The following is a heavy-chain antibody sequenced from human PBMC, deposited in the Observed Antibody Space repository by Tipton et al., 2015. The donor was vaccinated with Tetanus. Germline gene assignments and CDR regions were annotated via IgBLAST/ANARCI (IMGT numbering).Heavy chain of an antibody. D-gene: IGHD3-3*02. Sequence: QLVQSGAEMKKPGSSVKVSCKASGGTFTNYALSWVRQAPGQGLEWMGGIIPLFRTKNYAQKFQGRVTITADESTNTAYMELSSLRSDDTAVYYCSSSPGNQYLAFFDYWGRGTKVTVSS. J-gene: IGHJ4*02. CDR2: IIPLFRTK. CDR3: SSSPGNQYLAFFDY. V-gene: IGHV1-69*01. CDR1: GGTFTNYA.